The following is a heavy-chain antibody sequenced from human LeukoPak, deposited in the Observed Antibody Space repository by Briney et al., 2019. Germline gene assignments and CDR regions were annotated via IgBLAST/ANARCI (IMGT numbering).Heavy chain of an antibody. CDR2: ISGSGGST. V-gene: IGHV3-23*01. Sequence: GGSLRLSCAASGFTFTSYAMSWVRQAPGKGLEWVSSISGSGGSTHYADSVKGRFTISRDKTKNTLYLQMNSLRAEDTAVYYCAKSAYYDASGYYREYYFDYWGQGTLVTVSS. D-gene: IGHD3-22*01. CDR3: AKSAYYDASGYYREYYFDY. CDR1: GFTFTSYA. J-gene: IGHJ4*02.